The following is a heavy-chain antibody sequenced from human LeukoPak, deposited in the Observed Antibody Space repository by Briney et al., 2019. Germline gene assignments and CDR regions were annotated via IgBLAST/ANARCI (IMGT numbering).Heavy chain of an antibody. Sequence: ASVKVSFKSSVYTFTSYSFNWLRQAPGQGLEWMGWISAYNGNTNYAQNFHGRVTMTTDTSTSTVYMELRGLRSDDTAVYYCARDRRKLEAPPGDYWGQGTLVTVSS. CDR2: ISAYNGNT. CDR1: VYTFTSYS. J-gene: IGHJ4*02. V-gene: IGHV1-18*04. CDR3: ARDRRKLEAPPGDY. D-gene: IGHD3-10*01.